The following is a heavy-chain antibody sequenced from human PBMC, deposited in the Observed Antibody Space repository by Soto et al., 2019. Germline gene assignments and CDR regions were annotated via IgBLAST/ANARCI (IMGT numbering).Heavy chain of an antibody. V-gene: IGHV3-74*01. J-gene: IGHJ4*02. Sequence: EVQLVESGGGLVQPGRSLRLSCAASGFTFSNYWMHWVRQAPGKGLVWVSRINSDGSSTIYADSVKGRFTISRDNAKNTLYLQMNSLRAEDTAVYYCARGGCSRGTCYSGGWGQGTLVTVSS. D-gene: IGHD2-15*01. CDR2: INSDGSST. CDR3: ARGGCSRGTCYSGG. CDR1: GFTFSNYW.